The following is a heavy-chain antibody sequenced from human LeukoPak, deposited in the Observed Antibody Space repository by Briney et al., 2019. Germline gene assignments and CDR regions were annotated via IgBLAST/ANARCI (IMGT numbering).Heavy chain of an antibody. V-gene: IGHV3-33*06. J-gene: IGHJ4*02. D-gene: IGHD3-22*01. Sequence: AGGSLRPSCAASGFAFNNYGMHWVRQTPGKGLEWLALIWYDGTTKYYADSVKGRFTISRDNPDSTLFLQMSSLRAEDTAVYYCAKDLEKFDTSGFPAYWGQGTLVTVSS. CDR1: GFAFNNYG. CDR3: AKDLEKFDTSGFPAY. CDR2: IWYDGTTK.